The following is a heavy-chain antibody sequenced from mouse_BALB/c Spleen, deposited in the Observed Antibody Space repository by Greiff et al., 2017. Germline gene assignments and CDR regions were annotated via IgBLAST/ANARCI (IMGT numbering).Heavy chain of an antibody. CDR1: GFTFSSYA. CDR3: ARDGYYVDAMDY. Sequence: DVQLQESGGGLVKPGGSLKLSCAASGFTFSSYAMSWVRQTPEKRLEWVASISSGGSTYYPDSVKGRFTISRDNARNILYLQMSSLRSEDTAMYYCARDGYYVDAMDYWGQGTSVTVSS. J-gene: IGHJ4*01. D-gene: IGHD2-3*01. CDR2: ISSGGST. V-gene: IGHV5-6-5*01.